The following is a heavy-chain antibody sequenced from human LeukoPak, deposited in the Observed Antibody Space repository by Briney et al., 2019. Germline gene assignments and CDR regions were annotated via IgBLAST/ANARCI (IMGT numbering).Heavy chain of an antibody. CDR3: ARDVRAGDYNRDASDI. Sequence: GASVKVSCKASGYTFNRHSITWVRQAPGQGLEWMGWIGTYNGKTEYAQKLQGRVTMTRDTSTTTAYMELRSLRSDDTALYYCARDVRAGDYNRDASDIWGQGTMVTVSS. CDR2: IGTYNGKT. D-gene: IGHD4-17*01. V-gene: IGHV1-18*01. J-gene: IGHJ3*02. CDR1: GYTFNRHS.